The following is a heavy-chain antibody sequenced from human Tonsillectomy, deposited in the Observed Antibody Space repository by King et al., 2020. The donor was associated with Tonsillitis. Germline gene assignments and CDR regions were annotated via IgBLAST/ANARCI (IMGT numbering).Heavy chain of an antibody. CDR1: GGTFSSYA. D-gene: IGHD5-18*01. CDR2: IIPIFGTA. V-gene: IGHV1-69*01. J-gene: IGHJ6*02. Sequence: QVQLVESGAEVKKPGSSVKVSCKASGGTFSSYAISWVRQAPGQGLEWMGGIIPIFGTANYAQKFQGRVTITADESTSTAYMELSSLRSEDTAVYYCATIRRGIQLWLKIPPPPYYYYGMDVWGQGTTVTVSS. CDR3: ATIRRGIQLWLKIPPPPYYYYGMDV.